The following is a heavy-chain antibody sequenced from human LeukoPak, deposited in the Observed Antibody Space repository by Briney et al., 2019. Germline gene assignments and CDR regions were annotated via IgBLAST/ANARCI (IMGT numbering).Heavy chain of an antibody. CDR1: GFTFSNYA. D-gene: IGHD3-10*01. V-gene: IGHV3-30*18. Sequence: PGGSLRLSCAASGFTFSNYAMHWVRQPPGKGLEWVAVISFAGNDDFYADSVKGRFTISRDNAENTVFLQMSSLRAEDTAVYYCAKVLAPGDPAGISIFDSWGQGTLVTVSS. CDR2: ISFAGNDD. J-gene: IGHJ4*02. CDR3: AKVLAPGDPAGISIFDS.